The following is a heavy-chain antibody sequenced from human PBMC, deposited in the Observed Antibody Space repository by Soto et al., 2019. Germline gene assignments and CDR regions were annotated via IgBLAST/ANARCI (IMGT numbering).Heavy chain of an antibody. V-gene: IGHV1-69*01. CDR2: IIPIFGTA. CDR3: ARSQDSSGYWNNCFDP. D-gene: IGHD3-22*01. J-gene: IGHJ5*02. CDR1: GGTFSTYT. Sequence: QVQLVQSGAEVKKPGSSVKVSCKASGGTFSTYTITWVRQAPGQGREWMGGIIPIFGTANYPQKFQRRVTITADESTSTAYMEMSSLRSEDTAVYYCARSQDSSGYWNNCFDPWGQGTLVTVSS.